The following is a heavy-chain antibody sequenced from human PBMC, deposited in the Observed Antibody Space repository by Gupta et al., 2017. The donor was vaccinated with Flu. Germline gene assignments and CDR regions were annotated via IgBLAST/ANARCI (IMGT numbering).Heavy chain of an antibody. D-gene: IGHD3-3*01. J-gene: IGHJ4*02. V-gene: IGHV3-33*01. CDR1: GFTLSRFG. CDR2: TWYDGSKE. Sequence: QVQLVESGGGVVLPGKSLRLSCATSGFTLSRFGMHWVRQAPGKGLEWVAVTWYDGSKEFYADSVRGRFVISRDNSERTLYLQMNSLRAEDTAVYDCARDGRTGSLWSGYVDSWGQGTLVTVSS. CDR3: ARDGRTGSLWSGYVDS.